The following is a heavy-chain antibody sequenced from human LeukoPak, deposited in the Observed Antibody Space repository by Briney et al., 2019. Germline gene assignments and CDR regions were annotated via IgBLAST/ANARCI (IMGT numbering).Heavy chain of an antibody. D-gene: IGHD5-18*01. CDR3: AKDFRGYSYGIDAFDI. CDR1: GFTFSSYS. J-gene: IGHJ3*02. V-gene: IGHV3-48*01. CDR2: ISSSSSTI. Sequence: GGSLRLSCAASGFTFSSYSMNWVRQAPGKGLEWVSYISSSSSTIYYADSVKGRFTISRDNSKNTLYLQMNSLRAEDTAVYYCAKDFRGYSYGIDAFDIWGQGTMVTVSS.